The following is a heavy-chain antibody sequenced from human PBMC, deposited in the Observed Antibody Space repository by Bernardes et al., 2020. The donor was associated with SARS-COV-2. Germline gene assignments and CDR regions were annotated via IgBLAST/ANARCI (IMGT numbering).Heavy chain of an antibody. V-gene: IGHV3-48*02. J-gene: IGHJ6*03. CDR3: ARGVRCSDGRCYERNDIFAI. D-gene: IGHD3-9*01. CDR2: ISGIRSTI. Sequence: VGSLRLSCAASGFTFSSFSMHWVRQAPGQGLVWVSHISGIRSTIYYADSVKGRFTISRDNAKNSLYLHMNRLRDEDSAVYYCARGVRCSDGRCYERNDIFAIWGK. CDR1: GFTFSSFS.